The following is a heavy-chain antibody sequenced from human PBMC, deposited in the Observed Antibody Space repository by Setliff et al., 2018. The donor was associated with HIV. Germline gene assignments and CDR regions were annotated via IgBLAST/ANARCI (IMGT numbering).Heavy chain of an antibody. CDR1: GFTFNTNW. V-gene: IGHV3-7*03. D-gene: IGHD3-10*01. CDR3: ARTSAGGQENDC. Sequence: GGSLRLSCTASGFTFNTNWMGWVRQAPGKGLEWVANIRQDGNERYYVDSVRGRFTISRDNTKNSLYLQMNSLRADDTALYYCARTSAGGQENDCWGQGTLVTVSS. J-gene: IGHJ4*02. CDR2: IRQDGNER.